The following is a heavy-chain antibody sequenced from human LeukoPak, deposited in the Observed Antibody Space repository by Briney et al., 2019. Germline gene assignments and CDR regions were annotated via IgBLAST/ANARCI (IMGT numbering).Heavy chain of an antibody. CDR1: GFTFSSYE. CDR2: ISSSGSTI. D-gene: IGHD3-9*01. Sequence: GGSLRLSCAASGFTFSSYEMNWVRQAPGKGLEWVSYISSSGSTIYYADSVKGRFTISRDNAKNSLYLQMNSLRAEDTAVYYCGRDDWGPADYWGQGILVTVSS. CDR3: GRDDWGPADY. J-gene: IGHJ4*02. V-gene: IGHV3-48*03.